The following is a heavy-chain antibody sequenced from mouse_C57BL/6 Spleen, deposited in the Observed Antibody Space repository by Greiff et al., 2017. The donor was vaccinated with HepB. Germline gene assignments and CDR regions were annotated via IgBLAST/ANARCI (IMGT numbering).Heavy chain of an antibody. CDR3: AVATDYAMDY. V-gene: IGHV5-4*03. D-gene: IGHD1-1*01. CDR1: GFTFSSYA. CDR2: ISDGGSYT. J-gene: IGHJ4*01. Sequence: EVKLMESGGGLVKPGGSLKLSCAASGFTFSSYAMSWVRQTPEKRLEWVATISDGGSYTYYPDNVKGRFTISRDNAKNNLYLQMSHLKSEDTAMYYCAVATDYAMDYWGQGTSVTVSS.